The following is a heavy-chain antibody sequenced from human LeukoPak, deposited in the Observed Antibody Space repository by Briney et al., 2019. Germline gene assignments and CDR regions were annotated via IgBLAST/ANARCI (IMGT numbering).Heavy chain of an antibody. CDR1: GYTFTSYG. V-gene: IGHV1-18*01. J-gene: IGHJ4*02. Sequence: ASVKVSCKASGYTFTSYGISWVRQAPGHGLEWMGWISAYNGNTNYAQKLQGRVTMTTDTSTSTAYMELRSLRSDDTAVYYCARDTPPPSIVGATKDLDYWGQGTLVTVSS. D-gene: IGHD1-26*01. CDR3: ARDTPPPSIVGATKDLDY. CDR2: ISAYNGNT.